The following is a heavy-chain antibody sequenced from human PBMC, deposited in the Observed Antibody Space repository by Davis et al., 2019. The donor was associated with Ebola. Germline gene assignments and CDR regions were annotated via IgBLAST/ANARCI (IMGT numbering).Heavy chain of an antibody. CDR1: GYTFTGYY. CDR3: ARDAGVYHYGMDV. D-gene: IGHD3-10*01. Sequence: AASVKVSCKASGYTFTGYYMHWVRQAPGQELEWMGWINPNSGGTNYAQKFQGWVTMTRDTSISTAYMELSRLRSDDTAVYYCARDAGVYHYGMDVWGQGTTVTVSS. J-gene: IGHJ6*02. CDR2: INPNSGGT. V-gene: IGHV1-2*04.